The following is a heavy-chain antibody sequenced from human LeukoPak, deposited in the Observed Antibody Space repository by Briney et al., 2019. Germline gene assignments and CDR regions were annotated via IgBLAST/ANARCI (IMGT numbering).Heavy chain of an antibody. V-gene: IGHV3-48*01. D-gene: IGHD4-17*01. CDR3: ARDRGYGDYLDY. CDR1: GFTFRTYS. CDR2: ISGSSRTI. Sequence: TGGSLRLSCAAPGFTFRTYSMNWVRKAPGKGLEWISYISGSSRTIYYADSVKGRFTISRDNAKNSLYLQMNSLRAGDTAVYYCARDRGYGDYLDYWGQGTLVTVSS. J-gene: IGHJ4*02.